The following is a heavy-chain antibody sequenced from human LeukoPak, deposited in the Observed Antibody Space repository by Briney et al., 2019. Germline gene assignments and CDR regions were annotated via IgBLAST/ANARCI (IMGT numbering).Heavy chain of an antibody. V-gene: IGHV3-11*01. Sequence: PGGSLRLSCAASGFTFSDPYMSWIRQAPGMGLEWLSYISSSGSTINYADSVKGRFTISRDNAKNLLYLQMNSLKVDDTAVYYCARGGGQWLDYGFDVWGQGTTVTVSS. CDR1: GFTFSDPY. CDR2: ISSSGSTI. D-gene: IGHD6-19*01. J-gene: IGHJ6*02. CDR3: ARGGGQWLDYGFDV.